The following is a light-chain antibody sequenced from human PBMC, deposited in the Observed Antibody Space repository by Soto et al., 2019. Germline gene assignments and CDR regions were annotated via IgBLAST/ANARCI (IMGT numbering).Light chain of an antibody. Sequence: EVVMTQSPGTLSVSLGESATLSCRASQSVDGYLAWYQQKPGQAPRLLIYGASTRATGVPDRFSGSGSGTDFTLTISRLEPEDFAVYYCQQYGSSGTFGQGTKVDI. CDR1: QSVDGY. CDR3: QQYGSSGT. V-gene: IGKV3-20*01. J-gene: IGKJ1*01. CDR2: GAS.